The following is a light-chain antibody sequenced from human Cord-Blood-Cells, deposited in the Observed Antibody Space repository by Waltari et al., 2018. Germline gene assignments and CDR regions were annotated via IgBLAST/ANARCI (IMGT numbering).Light chain of an antibody. CDR3: QSYDSSLSGSYV. V-gene: IGLV1-40*01. Sequence: QSVLTQPPSVSGAPGQRVTIPCTGSSSNIGAGYDVHWYQQLPGTAPKLLIYGNINRPSGVPDRFSGSKSGTSASLAITGLQAEDEADYYCQSYDSSLSGSYVFGTGTKVTVL. CDR2: GNI. CDR1: SSNIGAGYD. J-gene: IGLJ1*01.